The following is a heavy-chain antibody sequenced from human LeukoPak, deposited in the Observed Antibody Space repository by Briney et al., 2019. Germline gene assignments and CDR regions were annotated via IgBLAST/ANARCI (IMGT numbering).Heavy chain of an antibody. CDR1: GGSIIYNNYYY. D-gene: IGHD1-1*01. V-gene: IGHV4-39*01. CDR2: IYYGGSA. Sequence: PSETLSLTCTVSGGSIIYNNYYYWGWVRQPPGKGLEWIGSIYYGGSAYYNPSLKSRVTISVDTSKNQFSLKLSSVTATDTAVYYCARVYNWNQHFDYWGQGSLVTVSS. J-gene: IGHJ4*02. CDR3: ARVYNWNQHFDY.